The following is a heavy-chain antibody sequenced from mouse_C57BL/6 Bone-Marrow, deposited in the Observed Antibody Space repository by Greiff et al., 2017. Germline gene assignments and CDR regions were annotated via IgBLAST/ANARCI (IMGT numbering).Heavy chain of an antibody. CDR1: GYTFTSYW. D-gene: IGHD2-5*01. CDR3: ARYSNYFYYYAMDY. Sequence: VQLQQPGAELVMPGASVKLSCKASGYTFTSYWMHWVKQRPGQGLEWIGEIDPSDSYTNYNQKFKGKSTLTVDKSSGTSYMQLSSLTSEDSAVHYCARYSNYFYYYAMDYWGQGTSVTVSS. CDR2: IDPSDSYT. V-gene: IGHV1-69*01. J-gene: IGHJ4*01.